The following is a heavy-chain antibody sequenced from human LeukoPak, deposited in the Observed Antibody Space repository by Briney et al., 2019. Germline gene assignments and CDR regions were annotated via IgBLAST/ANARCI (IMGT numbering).Heavy chain of an antibody. CDR3: ARSWVYCSNGSCYPRGWLDP. D-gene: IGHD2-2*01. CDR2: VHHSGGT. CDR1: GGSISNINW. J-gene: IGHJ5*02. Sequence: SETLSLTCSVSGGSISNINWWTWVRQAPGKGLEWIGEVHHSGGTNYKSSLKSRVTISLDKSKNQIFLNLTSVTAADTAVYYCARSWVYCSNGSCYPRGWLDPWGQGTLVTVSS. V-gene: IGHV4-4*02.